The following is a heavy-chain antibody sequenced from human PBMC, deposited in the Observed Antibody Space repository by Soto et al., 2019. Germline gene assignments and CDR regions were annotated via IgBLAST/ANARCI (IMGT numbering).Heavy chain of an antibody. Sequence: QITLNESGPTVVRPTETLTLTCRFSGFSLTTRGVGVVWVRQSPGKAPEWLALIYWDDDKRYSESLKSRLTITKDTSKNQVVLTVANLDPTDTATYYCAHRVLRTVFGLVTTTAIYFDFWGQGTPVAVSS. D-gene: IGHD3-3*01. J-gene: IGHJ4*02. CDR2: IYWDDDK. CDR3: AHRVLRTVFGLVTTTAIYFDF. CDR1: GFSLTTRGVG. V-gene: IGHV2-5*02.